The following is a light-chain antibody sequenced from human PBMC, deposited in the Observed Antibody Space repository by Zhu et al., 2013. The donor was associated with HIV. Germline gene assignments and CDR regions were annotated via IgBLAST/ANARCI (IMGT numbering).Light chain of an antibody. J-gene: IGLJ3*02. CDR1: SSNVGSNY. CDR3: QSYDSSLSGSV. Sequence: QSVVTQPPSASGTPGQRVTISCSGSSSNVGSNYVYWYQQLPGTTPKLLMYRDKHRPSGVPDRFSGSKSGTSASLAISGLQAEDEADYYCQSYDSSLSGSVFGGGTKLTVL. CDR2: RDK. V-gene: IGLV1-47*01.